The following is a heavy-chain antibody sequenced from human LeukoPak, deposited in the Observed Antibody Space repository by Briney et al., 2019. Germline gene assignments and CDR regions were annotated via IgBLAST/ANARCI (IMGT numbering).Heavy chain of an antibody. D-gene: IGHD3-22*01. CDR1: GFTFSNHA. J-gene: IGHJ4*02. CDR2: ISSNGANT. V-gene: IGHV3-64*01. CDR3: ARGEEFYDSSGYRRLDS. Sequence: GGSLRLSCAASGFTFSNHAMHWVRQAPGKALEYVAVISSNGANTFHAKSLNDRFTISRDNSKNILYLQMGSLRAEDKAVYYCARGEEFYDSSGYRRLDSWGQGTLVVVSS.